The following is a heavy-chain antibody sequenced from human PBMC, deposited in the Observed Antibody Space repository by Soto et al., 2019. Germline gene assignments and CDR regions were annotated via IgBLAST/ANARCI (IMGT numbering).Heavy chain of an antibody. Sequence: QVQLVQSGPEVKKPGASVKVSCKASGYSFSDYGVTWVRQSPGQGLQWMGWISAYNDDRNYAQNFQDRITLTPDPSTSTAYAELTRLKSDDTAVYFCGRARSAAMVTSDYWGQGTLVTVSS. CDR3: GRARSAAMVTSDY. V-gene: IGHV1-18*01. J-gene: IGHJ4*02. CDR2: ISAYNDDR. D-gene: IGHD5-18*01. CDR1: GYSFSDYG.